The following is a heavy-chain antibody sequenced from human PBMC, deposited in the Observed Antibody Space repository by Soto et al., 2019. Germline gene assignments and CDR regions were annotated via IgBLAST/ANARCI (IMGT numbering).Heavy chain of an antibody. Sequence: SVKVSCKASGGTFSSYAISWVRQAPGQGLEWMGGIIPIFGTANYAQKFQGRVTITADESTSTAYMELSSLRSEDTAVYYCAREFHHGSGSYYPYDSSGYRAPFDYWGQGTLVTVSS. CDR2: IIPIFGTA. CDR3: AREFHHGSGSYYPYDSSGYRAPFDY. D-gene: IGHD3-10*01. J-gene: IGHJ4*02. CDR1: GGTFSSYA. V-gene: IGHV1-69*13.